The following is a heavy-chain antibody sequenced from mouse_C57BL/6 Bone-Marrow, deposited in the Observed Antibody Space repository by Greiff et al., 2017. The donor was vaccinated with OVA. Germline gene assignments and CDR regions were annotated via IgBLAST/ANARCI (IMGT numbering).Heavy chain of an antibody. D-gene: IGHD1-1*01. CDR3: ARPTVVARWYFDV. Sequence: EVHLVESGGGLVKPGGSLKLSCAASGFTFSSYTMSWVRQTPEKRLEWVATISGGGGNTYYPDSVKGRFTISRDNAKNTLYLQMSSLRSEDTALYYCARPTVVARWYFDVWGTGTTVTVSS. CDR2: ISGGGGNT. CDR1: GFTFSSYT. V-gene: IGHV5-9*01. J-gene: IGHJ1*03.